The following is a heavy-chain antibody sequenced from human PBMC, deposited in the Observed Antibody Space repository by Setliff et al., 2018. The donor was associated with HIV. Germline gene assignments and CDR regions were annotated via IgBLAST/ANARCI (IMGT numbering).Heavy chain of an antibody. CDR3: ARSGWHDAFDI. CDR2: ITVGDGNT. J-gene: IGHJ3*02. Sequence: GASVKVSCKASGYTFTSYAIHWVRRAPGQRLEWMGWITVGDGNTKYSQKFQGRVTMTEDTSTDTAYMELSSLRSEDTAVYYCARSGWHDAFDIWGQGTMVTVSS. D-gene: IGHD6-19*01. CDR1: GYTFTSYA. V-gene: IGHV1-3*01.